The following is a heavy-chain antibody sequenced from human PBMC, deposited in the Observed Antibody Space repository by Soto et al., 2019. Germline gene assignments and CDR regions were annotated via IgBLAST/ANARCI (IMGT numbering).Heavy chain of an antibody. V-gene: IGHV4-4*02. D-gene: IGHD3-9*01. Sequence: QVQLQESGPGLVKPSGTLSLTCAVSGGSISSSHWWTWVRQSPGKGLEYIGELSHSGTSNSNPSLKSRVTLSVDKSKNHFSLTLTSVTAADTAVYYCARVVLTITRGAFDAWGQETLVIVSS. J-gene: IGHJ3*01. CDR3: ARVVLTITRGAFDA. CDR1: GGSISSSHW. CDR2: LSHSGTS.